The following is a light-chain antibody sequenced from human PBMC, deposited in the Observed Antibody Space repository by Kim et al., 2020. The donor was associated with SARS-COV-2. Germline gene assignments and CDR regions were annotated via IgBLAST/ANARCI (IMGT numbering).Light chain of an antibody. CDR3: QQSFGTPYT. CDR1: QSISGY. CDR2: DAS. Sequence: DIQLTQSPSPLSASVGDRVSITCRASQSISGYLNWYQQKLGKAPKLLIYDASNLQSGVPSRFSGSGSGTDFTITISSLQLEDFATYYCQQSFGTPYTFGQGTKLEI. V-gene: IGKV1-39*01. J-gene: IGKJ2*01.